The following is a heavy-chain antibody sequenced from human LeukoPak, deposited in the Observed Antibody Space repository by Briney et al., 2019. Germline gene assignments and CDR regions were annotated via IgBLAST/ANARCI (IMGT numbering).Heavy chain of an antibody. CDR3: ARATAQYYHYYGMDV. CDR2: IYTSGST. J-gene: IGHJ6*02. Sequence: PSQTLSLTCTVSGGSISSGSCYWSWIRQPAGKGLEWIGRIYTSGSTNYNPSLKSRVTISVDTSKNQFSLKLSSVTAADTAVYYCARATAQYYHYYGMDVWGQGTTVTVSS. CDR1: GGSISSGSCY. V-gene: IGHV4-61*02. D-gene: IGHD5-18*01.